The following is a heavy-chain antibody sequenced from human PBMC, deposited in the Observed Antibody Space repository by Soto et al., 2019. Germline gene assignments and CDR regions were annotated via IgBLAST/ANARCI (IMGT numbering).Heavy chain of an antibody. D-gene: IGHD3-22*01. Sequence: QVQLVQSGAEVKKPGASVKVSCKASGYTFTGYYMHWVRQAPGQGLEWMGWINPNSGGTNYAQKFQGWVTMPRDTSISTAYMELSRLRSDDTAVYYCAREKYYYDSSGYYRPVGSFDYWGQGTLVTVSS. CDR1: GYTFTGYY. J-gene: IGHJ4*02. CDR2: INPNSGGT. CDR3: AREKYYYDSSGYYRPVGSFDY. V-gene: IGHV1-2*04.